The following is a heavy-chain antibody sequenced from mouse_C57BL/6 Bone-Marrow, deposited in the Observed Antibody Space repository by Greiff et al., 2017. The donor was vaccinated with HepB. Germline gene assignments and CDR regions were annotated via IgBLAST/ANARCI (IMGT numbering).Heavy chain of an antibody. V-gene: IGHV5-6*01. Sequence: EVQLVESGGDLVKPGGSLKLSCAASGFTFSSYGMSWVRQTPDKRLEWVATISSGGSYTYYPDSVKGRFTISRDNAKNTLYLQMSSLKSEDTAMYYCARHWDYYGSSPQLTDAMDYWGQGTSVTVSS. J-gene: IGHJ4*01. D-gene: IGHD1-1*01. CDR3: ARHWDYYGSSPQLTDAMDY. CDR1: GFTFSSYG. CDR2: ISSGGSYT.